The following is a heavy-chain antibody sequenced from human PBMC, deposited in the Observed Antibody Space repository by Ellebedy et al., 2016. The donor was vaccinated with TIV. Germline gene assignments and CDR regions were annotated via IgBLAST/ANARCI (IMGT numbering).Heavy chain of an antibody. V-gene: IGHV3-30*18. J-gene: IGHJ4*02. CDR3: AQGYETYFLQYYFDT. CDR2: IPYDGSNI. CDR1: GFTFSTYG. Sequence: GESLQISCAAPGFTFSTYGMHWVRQAPGKGPAWVALIPYDGSNIFYADSVKGRFTISRDNSKNTLYLQMNSMRGEETAVYYCAQGYETYFLQYYFDTWGQGTLVTVYS. D-gene: IGHD2/OR15-2a*01.